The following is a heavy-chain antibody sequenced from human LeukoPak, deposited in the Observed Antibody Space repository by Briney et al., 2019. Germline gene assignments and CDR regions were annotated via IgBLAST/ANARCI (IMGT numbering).Heavy chain of an antibody. CDR1: GFTFSSYG. J-gene: IGHJ4*02. V-gene: IGHV3-23*01. CDR3: AKDAEVIVAVITVFDY. Sequence: PGGSLRLSCAASGFTFSSYGMSWVRQAPGKGLEWVSAISGSGGGTYYADSVKGRFTISRDNSKNTLYLQMNSLRAEDTAVYYCAKDAEVIVAVITVFDYWGQGTLVTVSS. D-gene: IGHD3-22*01. CDR2: ISGSGGGT.